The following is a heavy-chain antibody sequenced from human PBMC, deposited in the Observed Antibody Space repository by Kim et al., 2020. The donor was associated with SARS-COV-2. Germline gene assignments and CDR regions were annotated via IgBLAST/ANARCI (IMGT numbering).Heavy chain of an antibody. Sequence: SETLSLTCAVYGGSFSGYYWSWIRQPPGKGLEWIGEINHSGSTNYNPSLKSRVTISVDTSKNQFSLKLSSVTAADTAVYYCARSRWLGHNYFDYWGQGTLVTVSS. CDR2: INHSGST. D-gene: IGHD6-19*01. CDR3: ARSRWLGHNYFDY. CDR1: GGSFSGYY. J-gene: IGHJ4*02. V-gene: IGHV4-34*01.